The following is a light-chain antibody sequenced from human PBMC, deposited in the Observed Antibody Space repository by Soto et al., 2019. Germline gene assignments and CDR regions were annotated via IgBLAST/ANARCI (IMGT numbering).Light chain of an antibody. CDR2: AAS. Sequence: DIQMTQSPSSLSASGGDRVTITCRASQGISTHLAWFQQKPGKAPKRLIYAASNLQSGVPSKFSGSGSGTDFTLTISSLQPEDFATYYCQQYNNYPITFGQGTRLEIK. J-gene: IGKJ5*01. CDR3: QQYNNYPIT. V-gene: IGKV1-16*02. CDR1: QGISTH.